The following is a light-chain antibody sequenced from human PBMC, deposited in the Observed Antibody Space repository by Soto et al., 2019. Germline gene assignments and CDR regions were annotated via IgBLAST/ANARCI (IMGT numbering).Light chain of an antibody. CDR1: RSDVGGYNY. CDR2: DVS. Sequence: QSVLTQPRSVSGSPGQSVTISCTGTRSDVGGYNYVSWYQQHPGKAPKLMIYDVSKRPSGVPDRFSGSKSGNTASLTISGLQAEDAADYYCCSYAGSYTWVFGGGTKVTVL. CDR3: CSYAGSYTWV. J-gene: IGLJ3*02. V-gene: IGLV2-11*01.